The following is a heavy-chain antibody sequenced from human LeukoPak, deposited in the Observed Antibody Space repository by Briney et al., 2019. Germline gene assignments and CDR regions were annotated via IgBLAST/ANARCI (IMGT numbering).Heavy chain of an antibody. Sequence: PGGSLRLSCAASGFTLSNYWMTWVRQAPGKGLEWVANIKEDGSEKYYVDPVKGRFTISKDNAQNSLFLRMNGLRVEDTAVYYCARDATRRFDYWGRGALVTVSS. CDR1: GFTLSNYW. J-gene: IGHJ4*02. CDR2: IKEDGSEK. CDR3: ARDATRRFDY. V-gene: IGHV3-7*01.